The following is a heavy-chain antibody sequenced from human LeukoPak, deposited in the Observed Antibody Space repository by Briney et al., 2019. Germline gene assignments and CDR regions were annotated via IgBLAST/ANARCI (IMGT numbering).Heavy chain of an antibody. CDR3: AAGTPNIVAHDAFDI. D-gene: IGHD5-12*01. J-gene: IGHJ3*02. CDR1: GFTFTSSA. V-gene: IGHV1-58*02. CDR2: IVVGSGNT. Sequence: GTSVKLSCKASGFTFTSSAMQWVRQARGQRLEWIGWIVVGSGNTNYAQKFQERVTITRDMSTSTAYMELSSLRSEDTAVYYCAAGTPNIVAHDAFDIWGQGTMVTVSS.